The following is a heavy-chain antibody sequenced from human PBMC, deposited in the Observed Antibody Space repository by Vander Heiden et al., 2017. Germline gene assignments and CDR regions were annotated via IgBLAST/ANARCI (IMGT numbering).Heavy chain of an antibody. CDR2: ISGSGDST. J-gene: IGHJ6*02. V-gene: IGHV3-23*01. Sequence: EVQLLESGGGLVQPGGSLRLSCAASGFTFSRYAMRGVRQAPGKGLEWVSAISGSGDSTYYADSVRGRFTISRDNSKNTLYLQMNSLRAEDTAVYYCAKAAILGGYYYYGMDVWGQGTTVTVSS. CDR3: AKAAILGGYYYYGMDV. CDR1: GFTFSRYA.